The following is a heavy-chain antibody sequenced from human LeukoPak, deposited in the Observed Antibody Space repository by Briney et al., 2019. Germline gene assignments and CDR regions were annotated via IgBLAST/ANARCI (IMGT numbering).Heavy chain of an antibody. V-gene: IGHV3-7*03. J-gene: IGHJ4*02. CDR1: GFMFSSNW. D-gene: IGHD5-24*01. CDR3: AKEGRSLQTY. Sequence: WGSLRLSCAASGFMFSSNWMSWLRPAPGKGLEGVANIKEDGTETYHVDSGKGRFTSARANAKNSLYLQMNSLRVEDTAVYYCAKEGRSLQTYWGQGTLVTVSS. CDR2: IKEDGTET.